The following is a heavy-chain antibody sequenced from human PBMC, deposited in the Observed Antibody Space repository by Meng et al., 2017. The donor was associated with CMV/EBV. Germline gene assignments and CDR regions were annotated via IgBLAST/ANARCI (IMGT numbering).Heavy chain of an antibody. D-gene: IGHD4-17*01. CDR3: ARSQDYGDLRGLVY. Sequence: GESLKISCAASGFTFSSDWMSWVRQAPGKGLEWVANIKQDGSEKYYVDSVKGRFTISRDNAKNSLYLQMNSLRAEDTAVYSCARSQDYGDLRGLVYWGQGTLVTVSS. CDR1: GFTFSSDW. CDR2: IKQDGSEK. J-gene: IGHJ4*02. V-gene: IGHV3-7*01.